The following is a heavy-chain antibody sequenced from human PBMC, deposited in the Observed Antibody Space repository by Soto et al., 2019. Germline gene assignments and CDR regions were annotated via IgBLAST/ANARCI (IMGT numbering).Heavy chain of an antibody. J-gene: IGHJ3*02. CDR1: VESFGGSY. Sequence: KPSITCAVYVESFGGSYRSWIRQPPGKGLEWIGEINHSGSTNYNPSLKSRVTISVDTSKNQFSLKLSSVTAADTAVYYCARVVGILDAFDIWGQGTMVS. V-gene: IGHV4-34*01. D-gene: IGHD2-2*01. CDR2: INHSGST. CDR3: ARVVGILDAFDI.